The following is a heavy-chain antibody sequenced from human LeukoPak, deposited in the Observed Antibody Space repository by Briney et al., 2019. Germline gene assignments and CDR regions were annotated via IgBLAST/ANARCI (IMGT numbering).Heavy chain of an antibody. Sequence: PGGSLRLSCAPSRFTLSNYWMSWVRQAPGKGLEWEANINQGGSEKYYLNSMKGRFTISRDNAQNSLYLQMNSLRTDDTAIYYCVRDGSGYDYWGQGTLVTVSS. CDR3: VRDGSGYDY. CDR1: RFTLSNYW. V-gene: IGHV3-7*05. D-gene: IGHD6-19*01. CDR2: INQGGSEK. J-gene: IGHJ4*02.